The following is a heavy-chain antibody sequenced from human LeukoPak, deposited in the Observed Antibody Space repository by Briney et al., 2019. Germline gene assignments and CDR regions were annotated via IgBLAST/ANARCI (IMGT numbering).Heavy chain of an antibody. J-gene: IGHJ4*02. CDR1: GDTCIGYY. V-gene: IGHV1-2*02. D-gene: IGHD5-24*01. CDR2: VIPASGGT. CDR3: ARDNAYKDY. Sequence: GASVKVSCKASGDTCIGYYIHWVRQAPGQGLEWMGWVIPASGGTNYAQKFQSRVAMTRDTSISTAYMELSTLRSADTAVYYCARDNAYKDYWGQGTLVTVSS.